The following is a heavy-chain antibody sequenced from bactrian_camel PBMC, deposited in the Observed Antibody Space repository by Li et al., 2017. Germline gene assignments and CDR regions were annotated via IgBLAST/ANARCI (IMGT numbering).Heavy chain of an antibody. CDR2: INSAGGST. CDR1: GFTFSMYA. CDR3: AKDGDGGGWTEYNY. Sequence: VQLVESGGGLVQPGGSLRLSCAASGFTFSMYAMTWVRQAPGKGLEWVSTINSAGGSTYYADSVKGRFTISRDNAQNTVYLQLNSLKTEDTALYYCAKDGDGGGWTEYNYWGQGTQVTVS. D-gene: IGHD6*01. J-gene: IGHJ4*01. V-gene: IGHV3S40*01.